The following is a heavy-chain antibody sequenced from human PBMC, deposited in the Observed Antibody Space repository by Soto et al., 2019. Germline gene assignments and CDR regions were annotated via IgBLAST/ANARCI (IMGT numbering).Heavy chain of an antibody. V-gene: IGHV3-23*01. CDR2: ISGSGGST. CDR1: GFTFSSYA. D-gene: IGHD5-18*01. CDR3: AKAGYSYGYGTTIPTGGFDI. J-gene: IGHJ3*02. Sequence: GGSLRLSCAASGFTFSSYAMSWVRQAPGKGLEWVSAISGSGGSTYYADSVKGRFTISRDNSKNTLYLQMNSLRAEDTAVYYCAKAGYSYGYGTTIPTGGFDIWGQGTMVTVSS.